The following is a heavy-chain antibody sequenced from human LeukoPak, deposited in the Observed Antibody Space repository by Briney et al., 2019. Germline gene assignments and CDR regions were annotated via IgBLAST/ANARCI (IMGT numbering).Heavy chain of an antibody. CDR2: IYHSGST. Sequence: SGTLSLTCAVSGGSISSSNWWSWVRQPPGKGLEWIGEIYHSGSTNYNPSLKSRVTMSVDTSKNQFSLKLSSVTAADTAVYYCARVGAAAAYYYYMDVWGKGTTVTISS. CDR1: GGSISSSNW. CDR3: ARVGAAAAYYYYMDV. J-gene: IGHJ6*03. D-gene: IGHD6-13*01. V-gene: IGHV4-4*02.